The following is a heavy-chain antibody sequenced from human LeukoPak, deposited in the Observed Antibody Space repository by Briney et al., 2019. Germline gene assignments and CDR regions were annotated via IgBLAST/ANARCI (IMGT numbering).Heavy chain of an antibody. CDR3: VKDRTGTFTLDY. D-gene: IGHD4-17*01. J-gene: IGHJ4*01. CDR1: GFTLSSYG. V-gene: IGHV3-30*02. Sequence: GGSLRLSCAASGFTLSSYGMHWGRQAPGKGLEWVAFIYDDGSTQHYADSVKGRFTISRDNSKNTLNLQMNSLRAEDTAVYYCVKDRTGTFTLDYWGHGTLVTVSS. CDR2: IYDDGSTQ.